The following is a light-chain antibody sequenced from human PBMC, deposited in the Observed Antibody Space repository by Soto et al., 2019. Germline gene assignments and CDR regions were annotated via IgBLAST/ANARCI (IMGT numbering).Light chain of an antibody. Sequence: DIQMTQFPSSLSASVGDRVTITCRASQTISTCLNWYQQKPGTAPKLLIYAASNLGSGVPSRFSGSGSGTYFTLTISSLQPDDFATYYCQQCLTTPRTFGQGTRVDI. CDR3: QQCLTTPRT. CDR1: QTISTC. CDR2: AAS. V-gene: IGKV1-39*01. J-gene: IGKJ1*01.